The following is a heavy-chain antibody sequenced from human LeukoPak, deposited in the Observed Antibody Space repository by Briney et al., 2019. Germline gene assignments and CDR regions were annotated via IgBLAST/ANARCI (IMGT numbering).Heavy chain of an antibody. Sequence: GGSLRLSCAASGLTFSSYSMNWVRQAPGKGLDWVSYISSSSNTIYYADSVKGRFTISRDNAKNSLYLQMNSLRAEDTAVYYCASFITVVVVAATESNFDYWGQGTLVTVSS. J-gene: IGHJ4*02. CDR3: ASFITVVVVAATESNFDY. CDR2: ISSSSNTI. D-gene: IGHD2-15*01. V-gene: IGHV3-48*01. CDR1: GLTFSSYS.